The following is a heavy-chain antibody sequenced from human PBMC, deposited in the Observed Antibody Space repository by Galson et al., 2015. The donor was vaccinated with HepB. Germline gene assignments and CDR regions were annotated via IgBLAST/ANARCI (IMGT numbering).Heavy chain of an antibody. CDR1: GFTFSSYA. CDR3: AKALWELNYFDY. Sequence: PLRISCAAPGFTFSSYAMSWVRPATGKGLEWVSAISGSGGSKYYADSVKGRFTISRDNSKNTLYLQMNSLRAEDTAVYYCAKALWELNYFDYWGQGTLVPVSS. V-gene: IGHV3-23*01. J-gene: IGHJ4*02. CDR2: ISGSGGSK. D-gene: IGHD1-26*01.